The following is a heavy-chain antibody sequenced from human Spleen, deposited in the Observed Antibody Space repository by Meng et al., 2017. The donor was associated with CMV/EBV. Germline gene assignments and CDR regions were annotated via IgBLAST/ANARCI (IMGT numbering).Heavy chain of an antibody. CDR3: ARESSTSTSFDY. CDR2: IGSSGNSR. J-gene: IGHJ4*02. Sequence: GSLRISCAASGFTFSSYAMSWVRQTPGGGLEWVSYIGSSGNSRHYADSVKGRFTISRDNSKNTLYLQMNSLRAEDTAVYYCARESSTSTSFDYWGQGTLVTVSS. D-gene: IGHD6-6*01. V-gene: IGHV3-48*01. CDR1: GFTFSSYA.